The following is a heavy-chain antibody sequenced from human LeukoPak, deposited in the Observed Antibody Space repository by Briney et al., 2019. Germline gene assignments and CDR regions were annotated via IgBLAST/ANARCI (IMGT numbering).Heavy chain of an antibody. V-gene: IGHV3-33*01. CDR3: ARVAKMATTEYYFDY. CDR2: IWYDGSNK. D-gene: IGHD5-24*01. CDR1: GFTVSSYG. Sequence: GGSLRLSCAASGFTVSSYGMHWVRQAPGKGLEWVAVIWYDGSNKYYADSVKGRFTISRDNSKNTLYLQMNSLRAEDTAVYYCARVAKMATTEYYFDYWGQGTLVTVSS. J-gene: IGHJ4*02.